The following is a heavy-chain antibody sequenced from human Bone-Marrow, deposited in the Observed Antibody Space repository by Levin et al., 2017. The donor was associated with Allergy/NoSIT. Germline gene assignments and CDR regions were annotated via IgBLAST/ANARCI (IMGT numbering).Heavy chain of an antibody. CDR3: ARTDMTTVTPLDY. J-gene: IGHJ4*02. CDR2: INHSGST. V-gene: IGHV4-34*01. CDR1: GGSFSGYY. Sequence: RSSETLSLTCAVYGGSFSGYYWSWIRQPPGKGLEWIGEINHSGSTNYNPSLKSRVTISVDTSKNQFSLKLSSVTAADTAVYYCARTDMTTVTPLDYWGQGTLVTVSS. D-gene: IGHD4-17*01.